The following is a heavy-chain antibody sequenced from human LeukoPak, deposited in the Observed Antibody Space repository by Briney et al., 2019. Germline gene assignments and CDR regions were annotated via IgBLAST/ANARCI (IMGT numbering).Heavy chain of an antibody. CDR1: GGSISSYY. CDR2: IYYSGST. Sequence: PSETLSLTCTVSGGSISSYYWSWIRQPPGKGLEWIGYIYYSGSTNYNPSLKSRVTMSVDTSKNQFSLKLSSVTAADTAVYYCARGEYSSSPYYFDYWGQGTLVTVSS. D-gene: IGHD6-13*01. CDR3: ARGEYSSSPYYFDY. V-gene: IGHV4-59*12. J-gene: IGHJ4*02.